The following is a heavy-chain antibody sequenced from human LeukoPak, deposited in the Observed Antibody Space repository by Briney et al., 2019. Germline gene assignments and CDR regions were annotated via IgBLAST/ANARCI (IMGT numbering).Heavy chain of an antibody. CDR3: ANEYSSSSPYFDY. D-gene: IGHD6-6*01. J-gene: IGHJ4*02. CDR1: GYTFTGYY. Sequence: ASVKVSCKASGYTFTGYYMHWVRQAPGQGLEWMGWINPNSGGTNYAQKLQGRVTMTRDTSISTAYMELSRLRSDDTAVYYCANEYSSSSPYFDYWGQGTLVTVSS. CDR2: INPNSGGT. V-gene: IGHV1-2*02.